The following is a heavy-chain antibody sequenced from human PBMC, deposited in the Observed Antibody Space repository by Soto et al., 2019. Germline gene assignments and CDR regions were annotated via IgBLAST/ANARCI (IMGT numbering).Heavy chain of an antibody. CDR3: AKDLFSGGSYPNWFDP. CDR2: ISYDGSNR. CDR1: GFSFSSYG. V-gene: IGHV3-30*18. J-gene: IGHJ5*02. D-gene: IGHD1-26*01. Sequence: QVQLVESGGGVVQPGRSLRLSCTASGFSFSSYGMHWVRQAPGKGLEWVSLISYDGSNRFYADSVKGRFTISRDNSKNTLYLQMNSLRAEETAVYYCAKDLFSGGSYPNWFDPWGQGTLVTVSS.